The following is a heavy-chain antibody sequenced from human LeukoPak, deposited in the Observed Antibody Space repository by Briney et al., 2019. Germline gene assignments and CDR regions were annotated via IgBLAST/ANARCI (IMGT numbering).Heavy chain of an antibody. D-gene: IGHD1-14*01. CDR2: IYYSGST. CDR1: GGSISSYY. J-gene: IGHJ5*02. CDR3: ARMAPVYWFDH. Sequence: PSETLSLTCTVSGGSISSYYWSWIRQPPGKGLEWIGYIYYSGSTNYNPSLKSRVTISVDTSKNQFSLKLSSVTAADTAVYYCARMAPVYWFDHWGQGTLVTVSS. V-gene: IGHV4-59*01.